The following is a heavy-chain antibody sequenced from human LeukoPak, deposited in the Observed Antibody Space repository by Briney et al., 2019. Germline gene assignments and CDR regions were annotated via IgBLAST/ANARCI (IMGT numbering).Heavy chain of an antibody. D-gene: IGHD2-2*01. CDR3: AREGYCSSTSGNAGGDEWFDP. Sequence: GGSLRLSCAASGFTFSSYGMHWVRQAPGKGLEWVAVIWYDGSNKYYADSVKGRFTISRDNSKNTLYLQMNSLRAEDTAVYYCAREGYCSSTSGNAGGDEWFDPWGRGSLVTVPS. CDR2: IWYDGSNK. V-gene: IGHV3-33*01. CDR1: GFTFSSYG. J-gene: IGHJ5*02.